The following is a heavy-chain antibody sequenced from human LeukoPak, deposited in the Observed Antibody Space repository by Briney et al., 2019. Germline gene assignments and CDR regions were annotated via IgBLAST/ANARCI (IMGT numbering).Heavy chain of an antibody. CDR1: GGSISSGGYY. D-gene: IGHD6-13*01. J-gene: IGHJ4*02. CDR3: ARVKYSSSWYYFDY. V-gene: IGHV4-31*03. Sequence: SETLSLTRSVSGGSISSGGYYWSWLRQHPGKGLEWIGYIYYSGSTYYNPSLESRVTISVDTSKNQFSLKLSPVTAADTAVYYCARVKYSSSWYYFDYWGQGTLVTVSS. CDR2: IYYSGST.